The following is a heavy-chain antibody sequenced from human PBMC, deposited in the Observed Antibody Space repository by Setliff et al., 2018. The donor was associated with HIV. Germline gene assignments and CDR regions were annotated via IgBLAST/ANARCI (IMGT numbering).Heavy chain of an antibody. D-gene: IGHD3-22*01. V-gene: IGHV1-69*10. Sequence: VASVKVSCKASGGTFGSYAISWVRQAPGQGLEWMGGIIPILGIANYAQKFQGRVTITAVESTSTAYMELSSLRSEDTAVYYCARDYSPTFYYYDSSGTFDYWGQGTLVTVSS. CDR1: GGTFGSYA. CDR3: ARDYSPTFYYYDSSGTFDY. CDR2: IIPILGIA. J-gene: IGHJ4*02.